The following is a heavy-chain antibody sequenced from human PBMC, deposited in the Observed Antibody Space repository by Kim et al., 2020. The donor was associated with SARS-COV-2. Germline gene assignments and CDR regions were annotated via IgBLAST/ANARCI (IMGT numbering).Heavy chain of an antibody. CDR3: AKALNYYDSSGYYAFDY. Sequence: GGSLRLSCAASGFTFSSYAMSWVRQAPGKGLEWVSAISGSGGSTYYADSVKGRFTISRDTSKNTLYLQMNSLRAEDTAVYYCAKALNYYDSSGYYAFDYWGQGTLVTVSS. D-gene: IGHD3-22*01. CDR1: GFTFSSYA. J-gene: IGHJ4*01. V-gene: IGHV3-23*01. CDR2: ISGSGGST.